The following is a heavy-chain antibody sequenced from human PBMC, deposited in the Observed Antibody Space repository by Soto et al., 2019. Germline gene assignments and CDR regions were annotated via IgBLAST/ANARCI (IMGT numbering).Heavy chain of an antibody. CDR2: IYWDDDK. CDR3: ARLRGYSYRNWFDP. V-gene: IGHV2-5*02. D-gene: IGHD5-18*01. J-gene: IGHJ5*02. CDR1: GFSLSTSGVG. Sequence: QITLKESGPTLVKPTQTLTLTCTFSGFSLSTSGVGVGWIRQPPGKALEWLALIYWDDDKRYSPSLKSRLTITKDTSKNQVVLTMTNMDPVDTATYYCARLRGYSYRNWFDPWGQGTLVTVSS.